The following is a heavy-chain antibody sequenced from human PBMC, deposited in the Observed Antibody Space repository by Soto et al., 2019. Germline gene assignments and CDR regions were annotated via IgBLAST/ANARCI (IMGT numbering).Heavy chain of an antibody. CDR2: INHSGST. CDR3: ARDGWFGELSYYYYYGMDV. Sequence: PSETLSLTCAVYGGSFSGYYWSWIRQPPGKGLEWIGEINHSGSTNYNPSLKSRVTISVDTSKNQFSLKLSSVTAADTAVYYCARDGWFGELSYYYYYGMDVWGQGTTVTVSS. D-gene: IGHD3-10*01. CDR1: GGSFSGYY. V-gene: IGHV4-34*01. J-gene: IGHJ6*02.